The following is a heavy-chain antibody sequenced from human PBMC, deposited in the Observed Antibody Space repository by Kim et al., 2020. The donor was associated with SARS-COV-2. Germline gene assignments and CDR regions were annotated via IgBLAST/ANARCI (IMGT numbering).Heavy chain of an antibody. CDR3: AKDSSPEWELLVFYFDY. CDR1: GFTFSSYA. J-gene: IGHJ4*02. V-gene: IGHV3-23*01. D-gene: IGHD1-26*01. CDR2: ISGSGGST. Sequence: GGSLRLSCAASGFTFSSYAMSWVRQAPGKGLEWVSAISGSGGSTYYADSVKGRFTISRDNSKNTLYLQMNSLRAEDTAVYYCAKDSSPEWELLVFYFDYWGQGTLVTVSS.